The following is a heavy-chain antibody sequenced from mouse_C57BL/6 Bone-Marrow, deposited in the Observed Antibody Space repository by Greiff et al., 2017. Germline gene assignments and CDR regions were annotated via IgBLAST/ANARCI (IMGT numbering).Heavy chain of an antibody. CDR2: INYDGSST. Sequence: EVKLMESEGGLVQPGSSMKLSCTASGFTFSDYYMAWVRQVPEKGLEWVANINYDGSSTYYLDSLKSRFIISRDNAKNILYLQMSSLKSEDTATYYCARGGVVANYYAMDYWGQGTSVTVSS. D-gene: IGHD1-1*01. J-gene: IGHJ4*01. V-gene: IGHV5-16*01. CDR1: GFTFSDYY. CDR3: ARGGVVANYYAMDY.